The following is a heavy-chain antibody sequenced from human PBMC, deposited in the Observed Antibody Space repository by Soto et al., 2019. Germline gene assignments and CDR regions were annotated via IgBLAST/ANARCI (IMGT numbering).Heavy chain of an antibody. CDR2: IYYSGST. CDR1: GGSISSSSYY. D-gene: IGHD3-22*01. V-gene: IGHV4-39*01. Sequence: PLETLSLTCTVSGGSISSSSYYWGWIRQPPGKGLEWSGSIYYSGSTYYNPSLKSRVTISVDTSKNQFSLKLSSVNAADTAVYYCARHAGDSSGDYPQYFDYWGQGTLVT. CDR3: ARHAGDSSGDYPQYFDY. J-gene: IGHJ4*02.